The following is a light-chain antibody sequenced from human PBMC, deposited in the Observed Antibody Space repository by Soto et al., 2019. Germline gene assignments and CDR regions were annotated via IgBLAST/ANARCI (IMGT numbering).Light chain of an antibody. Sequence: DIQMTQSPSTLSASVGDRVTITCRASQSSSTWLAWYQQKPGKAPKLLIYKASSLESGVPSRFSGSGSGTEFTLTISSLQPDDFATYYCQQYNTYPLTFGRGTTVEIK. CDR2: KAS. J-gene: IGKJ4*01. CDR3: QQYNTYPLT. CDR1: QSSSTW. V-gene: IGKV1-5*03.